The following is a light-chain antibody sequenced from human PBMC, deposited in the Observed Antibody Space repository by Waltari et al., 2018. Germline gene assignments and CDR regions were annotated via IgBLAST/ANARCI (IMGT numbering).Light chain of an antibody. V-gene: IGKV3-11*01. CDR1: QSVSSY. Sequence: EIVLTQSPATLSLSPGERATLSCRASQSVSSYLAWYQQKPGQAPRLLIYGASNRATGIPARFRGSGSGTDFTLTISSLEPEDFAVYYCQHRGDWPPTWTFGQGTKVEIK. CDR2: GAS. J-gene: IGKJ1*01. CDR3: QHRGDWPPTWT.